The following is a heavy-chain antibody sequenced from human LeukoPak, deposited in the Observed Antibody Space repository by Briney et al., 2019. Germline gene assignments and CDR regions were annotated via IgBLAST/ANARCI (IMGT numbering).Heavy chain of an antibody. CDR1: GFTFDDYA. CDR3: AKQSESYGMDV. Sequence: GRSLRLSCAASGFTFDDYAMHWVRQAPGKGLEWVSGISWNSGSIGYADSVKGRFTISRDNAKNSLYLQMNSLRAEDTALYYCAKQSESYGMDVWGQGTTVTVSS. V-gene: IGHV3-9*01. CDR2: ISWNSGSI. J-gene: IGHJ6*02.